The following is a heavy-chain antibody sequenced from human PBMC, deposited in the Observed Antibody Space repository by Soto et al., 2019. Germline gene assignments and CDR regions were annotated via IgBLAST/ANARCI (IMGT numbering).Heavy chain of an antibody. D-gene: IGHD5-18*01. CDR1: GFTFSSYA. Sequence: PGGSLRLSCAASGFTFSSYAMSWVRQAPGKGLEWVSAISGSGGSTYYADSVKGRFTISRDNSKNTLYLQMNSLRAEDTAVYYCAKVEGYTAMVPGSFDYWGQGTLVTVSS. V-gene: IGHV3-23*01. CDR2: ISGSGGST. J-gene: IGHJ4*02. CDR3: AKVEGYTAMVPGSFDY.